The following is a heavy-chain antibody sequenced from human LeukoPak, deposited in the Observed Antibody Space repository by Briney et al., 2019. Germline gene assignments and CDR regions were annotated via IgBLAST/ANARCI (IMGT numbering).Heavy chain of an antibody. CDR3: ATGSGLWSPDY. J-gene: IGHJ4*02. Sequence: WXXRXDXDGSXTSXADSXKXRFTISRDNAKYRLYVQMNSLRAEDTAVYYCATGSGLWSPDYWGQGTLVTVSS. CDR2: XDXDGSXT. D-gene: IGHD5-18*01. V-gene: IGHV3-74*01.